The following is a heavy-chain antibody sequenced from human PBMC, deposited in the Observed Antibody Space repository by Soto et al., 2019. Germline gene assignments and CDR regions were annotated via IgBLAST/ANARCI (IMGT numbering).Heavy chain of an antibody. Sequence: QLQLQESGPGLVKPSETLSLTCTVSGGSISSSSYYWGWIRQPPGQGLEWIGSIYYSGSTYYNPSLQGRVTISVDTSKNQFSLKLSSVAAADTAVYYCARHDVWSGKANYGMDVLGQGTTVTVSS. J-gene: IGHJ6*02. V-gene: IGHV4-39*01. CDR3: ARHDVWSGKANYGMDV. CDR1: GGSISSSSYY. CDR2: IYYSGST. D-gene: IGHD3-3*01.